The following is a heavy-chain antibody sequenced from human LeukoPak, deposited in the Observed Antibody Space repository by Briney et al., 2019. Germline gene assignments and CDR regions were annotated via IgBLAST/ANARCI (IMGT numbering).Heavy chain of an antibody. CDR1: VYTFTSYY. D-gene: IGHD3-9*01. V-gene: IGHV1-46*01. CDR3: AREGLDWLIKSFDY. J-gene: IGHJ4*02. CDR2: INPSSGST. Sequence: GASVKVSCKASVYTFTSYYMHWVCQAPGQGLEWMGIINPSSGSTSYAQKFQSRVTMTRDTSTSTVYMELSSLRSEDTAVYYCAREGLDWLIKSFDYWGQGTLVTVSS.